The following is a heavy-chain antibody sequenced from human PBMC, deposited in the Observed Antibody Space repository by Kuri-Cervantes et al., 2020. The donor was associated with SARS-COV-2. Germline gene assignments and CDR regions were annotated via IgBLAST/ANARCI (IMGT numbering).Heavy chain of an antibody. J-gene: IGHJ4*02. CDR3: ASGSQFFRVWVY. CDR1: GGSFSGYY. D-gene: IGHD3-16*01. Sequence: GSLRLSCVVYGGSFSGYYWSWIRQPPGKGLEWIGEINHSGSTNYNPSLKSRVTISVDTSKNQFSLKLSSVTAADTAVYYCASGSQFFRVWVYWGQGTLVTVSS. CDR2: INHSGST. V-gene: IGHV4-34*01.